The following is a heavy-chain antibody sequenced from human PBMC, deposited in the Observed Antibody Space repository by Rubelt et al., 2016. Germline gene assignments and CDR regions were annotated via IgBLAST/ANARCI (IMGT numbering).Heavy chain of an antibody. D-gene: IGHD4-17*01. V-gene: IGHV4-34*02. J-gene: IGHJ5*02. CDR3: ARGGTTNWFDP. CDR2: INHSGST. CDR1: GGSFSAYY. Sequence: GQLQQWGAGLLKPSETLSLTCAVYGGSFSAYYWSWIRQPPGKGLEWIGEINHSGSTSYNPSLKSRVTISVDTSKNQFSLRLTSVTAADTAVFYCARGGTTNWFDPWGQGTLVTVSS.